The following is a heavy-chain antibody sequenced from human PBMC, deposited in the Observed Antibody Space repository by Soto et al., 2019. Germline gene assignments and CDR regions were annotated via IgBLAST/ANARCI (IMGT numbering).Heavy chain of an antibody. D-gene: IGHD4-17*01. J-gene: IGHJ6*04. CDR2: NKSKTDAGTT. Sequence: GGSLRLSCAASGFTFSNAWMSWVRQAPGKGLEWLDRNKSKTDAGTTDYAAPVKGRFTISRDDSKHTLSRQMNSLKTEDTAVYYCASHTLTTWSWGKGTTVTGSS. CDR1: GFTFSNAW. V-gene: IGHV3-15*01. CDR3: ASHTLTTWS.